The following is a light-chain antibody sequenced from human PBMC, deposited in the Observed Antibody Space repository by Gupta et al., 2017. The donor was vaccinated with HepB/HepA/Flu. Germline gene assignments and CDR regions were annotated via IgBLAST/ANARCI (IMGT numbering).Light chain of an antibody. CDR1: TSNIGADYD. CDR3: QSYDSSLSGVV. CDR2: GNT. V-gene: IGLV1-40*01. J-gene: IGLJ2*01. Sequence: QSVLTQPPSVSGAPGQTVTISCTGSTSNIGADYDVHWYQQLPGTAPKLLIYGNTNRPSGVPDRFSASKSGTSASLAITGLQAEDEADYYCQSYDSSLSGVVFGGGTKPTVL.